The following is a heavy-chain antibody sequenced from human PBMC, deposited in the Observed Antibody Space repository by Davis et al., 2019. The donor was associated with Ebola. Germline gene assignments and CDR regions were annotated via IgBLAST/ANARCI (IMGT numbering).Heavy chain of an antibody. V-gene: IGHV4-61*01. CDR1: GGSVSSGSYY. CDR2: IYYSGST. J-gene: IGHJ4*02. CDR3: ARDRLYGGNSGDYFDY. Sequence: PSETLSLTCTVSGGSVSSGSYYWSWIRQPPGKGLEWIGYIYYSGSTNYNPSLKSRVTISVDTSKNQFSLKLSSVTAADTAVYYCARDRLYGGNSGDYFDYWGQGTLVTVSS. D-gene: IGHD4-23*01.